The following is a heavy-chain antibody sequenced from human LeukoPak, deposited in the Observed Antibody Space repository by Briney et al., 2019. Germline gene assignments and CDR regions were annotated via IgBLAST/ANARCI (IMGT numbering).Heavy chain of an antibody. Sequence: EASVKVSCKASGGTFSGYAFSWVRQAPGQGLEWMGGIIPMFGRTNYAQTFQGRVTITADESTSTAYMELTSLRSDDTAVYYCARDQGLWFGELLPHGGYFQHWGQGTLVTVSS. V-gene: IGHV1-69*13. D-gene: IGHD3-10*01. CDR2: IIPMFGRT. CDR3: ARDQGLWFGELLPHGGYFQH. CDR1: GGTFSGYA. J-gene: IGHJ1*01.